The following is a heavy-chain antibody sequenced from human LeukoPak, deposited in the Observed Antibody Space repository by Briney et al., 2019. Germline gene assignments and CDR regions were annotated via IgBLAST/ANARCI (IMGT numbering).Heavy chain of an antibody. CDR3: ATTVVPLYAFDI. V-gene: IGHV1-2*02. D-gene: IGHD4-23*01. CDR1: GYTFTGYY. CDR2: INPNSGGT. Sequence: ASVKVSCKASGYTFTGYYMHWVRQAPGQGLEWMGWINPNSGGTNYAQKCQGRVTMTRDTSISTAYMELSRLRSDDTAVYYCATTVVPLYAFDIWGQGTMVTVSS. J-gene: IGHJ3*02.